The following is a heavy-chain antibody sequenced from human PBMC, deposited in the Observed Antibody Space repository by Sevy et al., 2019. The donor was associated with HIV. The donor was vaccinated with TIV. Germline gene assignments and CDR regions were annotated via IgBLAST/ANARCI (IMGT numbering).Heavy chain of an antibody. J-gene: IGHJ6*02. V-gene: IGHV3-53*01. CDR1: GFTVSSNY. D-gene: IGHD3-10*01. CDR3: ARDKMVRGSYYYYYGMDV. CDR2: IYSGGST. Sequence: GGSLRLSCAASGFTVSSNYMSWVCQAPGKGLEWVSVIYSGGSTYYADSVKGRFTISRDNSKNTLYLQMNSLRAEDTAVYYCARDKMVRGSYYYYYGMDVWGQGTTVTVSS.